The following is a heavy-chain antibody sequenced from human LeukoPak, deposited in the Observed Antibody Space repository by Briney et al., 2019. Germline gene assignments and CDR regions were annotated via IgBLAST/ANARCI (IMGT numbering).Heavy chain of an antibody. J-gene: IGHJ2*01. CDR1: GFTFSSYA. CDR2: INHSGST. D-gene: IGHD3-10*01. V-gene: IGHV4-34*01. Sequence: GSLRLSCAASGFTFSSYAMSWVRQPPGKGLEWIGEINHSGSTNYNPSLKSRVTISVDTSKNQFSLKLSSVTAADTAVYYCARGGRLVRYWYFDLWGRGTLVTVSS. CDR3: ARGGRLVRYWYFDL.